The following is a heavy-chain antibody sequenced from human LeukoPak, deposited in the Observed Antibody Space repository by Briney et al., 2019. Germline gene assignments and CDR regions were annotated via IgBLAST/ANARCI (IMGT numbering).Heavy chain of an antibody. CDR3: TTGPLRDSSGFLNDY. Sequence: GGSLRLSCAASGFTFSTAWMSWVRQAPGKGLEWVGRIKSKTDGGTTDYAAPVKGRFTISRDDSKNTLYLQMNSLKTEDTAVYYCTTGPLRDSSGFLNDYWGQGTLVTVSS. CDR2: IKSKTDGGTT. J-gene: IGHJ4*02. V-gene: IGHV3-15*01. D-gene: IGHD6-19*01. CDR1: GFTFSTAW.